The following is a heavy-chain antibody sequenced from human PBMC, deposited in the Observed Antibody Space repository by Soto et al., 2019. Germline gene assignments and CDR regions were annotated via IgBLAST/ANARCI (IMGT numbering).Heavy chain of an antibody. CDR2: IYYSGSS. CDR3: ARVIVVVPAAMGRGNWFDP. D-gene: IGHD2-2*01. Sequence: QVQLQESGPGLVKPSQTLSLTCTVSGGSISSGDYYWSWIRQPPGKGLEWIGYIYYSGSSYYNPSLKSRVTISVDTSKNQFSLKLSSVTAADTAVYCCARVIVVVPAAMGRGNWFDPWGQGTLVTVSS. V-gene: IGHV4-30-4*01. J-gene: IGHJ5*02. CDR1: GGSISSGDYY.